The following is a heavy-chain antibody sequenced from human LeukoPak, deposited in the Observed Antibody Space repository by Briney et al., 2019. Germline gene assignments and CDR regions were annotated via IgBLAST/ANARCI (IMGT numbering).Heavy chain of an antibody. Sequence: GGSLRLSCAASGFTFSSYWMNWVRQAPGKGLEWVANIKQDGSEKYYVDSVEGRFTISRDNAKNSLYLQMNSLRAEDTAVYYCARDLSGGSCHHYWGQGTLVTVSS. V-gene: IGHV3-7*01. D-gene: IGHD2-15*01. CDR3: ARDLSGGSCHHY. CDR1: GFTFSSYW. J-gene: IGHJ4*02. CDR2: IKQDGSEK.